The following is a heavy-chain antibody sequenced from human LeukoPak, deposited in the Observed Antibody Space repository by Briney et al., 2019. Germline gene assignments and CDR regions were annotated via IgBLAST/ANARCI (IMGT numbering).Heavy chain of an antibody. D-gene: IGHD3-10*01. CDR1: GYTFTSYY. CDR2: INPSGGST. J-gene: IGHJ4*02. Sequence: ASVKVSCKASGYTFTSYYMHWVRQAPGQGLEWMGIINPSGGSTSYAQKFQGRVTMTRDTSTSTVYMELSSLRSEDTAVYYCARAERNYYGSGSYSFLYWGQGTLATVSS. CDR3: ARAERNYYGSGSYSFLY. V-gene: IGHV1-46*01.